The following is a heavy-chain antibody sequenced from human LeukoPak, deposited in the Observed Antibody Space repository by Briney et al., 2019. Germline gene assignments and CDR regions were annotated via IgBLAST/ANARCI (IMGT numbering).Heavy chain of an antibody. D-gene: IGHD6-6*01. CDR1: GFTFSGYY. V-gene: IGHV3-11*04. CDR3: ARDPSSSFTWLGYYYMDV. Sequence: GGSLRLSCAASGFTFSGYYMSWIRQAPGKGLELLSYISGSGSSIVYADSVKGRFTISRDNAKNSLYLQMNSLRDEDTGVYYCARDPSSSFTWLGYYYMDVWGKGTTVTVSS. J-gene: IGHJ6*03. CDR2: ISGSGSSI.